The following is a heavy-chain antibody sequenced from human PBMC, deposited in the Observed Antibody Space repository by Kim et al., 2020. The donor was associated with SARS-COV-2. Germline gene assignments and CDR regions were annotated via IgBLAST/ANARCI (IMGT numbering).Heavy chain of an antibody. CDR2: INSDGTTT. CDR3: ARRQFTSGWYYFDY. V-gene: IGHV3-74*01. Sequence: GGSLRLSCVASGFTFSSHWMHWVRQAPGKGLVWVSRINSDGTTTSYGDSVKGRFTISRDNAKNTLYLQMNSLRAEDTAVYYCARRQFTSGWYYFDYWGQGTLVTVSS. J-gene: IGHJ4*02. D-gene: IGHD6-19*01. CDR1: GFTFSSHW.